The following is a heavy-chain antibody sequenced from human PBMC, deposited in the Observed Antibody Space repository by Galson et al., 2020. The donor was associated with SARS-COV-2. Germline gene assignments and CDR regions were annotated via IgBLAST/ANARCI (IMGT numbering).Heavy chain of an antibody. CDR2: IYYSGST. D-gene: IGHD5-18*01. J-gene: IGHJ5*02. CDR3: ARWNSYGYFSATGWWGWFDP. CDR1: GGSISSGGYY. Sequence: SETLSLTCTVSGGSISSGGYYWSWIRQHPGKGLEWIGYIYYSGSTYYNPSLKSRVTISVDTSKNQFSLKLSSVTAADTAVYYCARWNSYGYFSATGWWGWFDPWGQGTLVTVSS. V-gene: IGHV4-31*03.